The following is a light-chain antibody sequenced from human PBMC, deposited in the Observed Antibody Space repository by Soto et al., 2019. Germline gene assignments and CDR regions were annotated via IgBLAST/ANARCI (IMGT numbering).Light chain of an antibody. Sequence: DIQMTQSPSTLSASVGDRVIITCRASHSISKWLAWYQQKPGTAPKLLIYGASSLESGVPSRFSGSGSGTEFTLTISSMQPDDVVTYYCQQYNSYDMWTFGQGTKVDIK. CDR3: QQYNSYDMWT. CDR2: GAS. CDR1: HSISKW. J-gene: IGKJ1*01. V-gene: IGKV1-5*01.